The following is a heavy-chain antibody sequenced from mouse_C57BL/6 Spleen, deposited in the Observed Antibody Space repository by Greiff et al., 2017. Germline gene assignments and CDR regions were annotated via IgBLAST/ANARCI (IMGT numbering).Heavy chain of an antibody. CDR1: GYAISSYW. Sequence: QVQLKQSGAELVKPGASVKISCKASGYAISSYWMNWVKQRPGKGLEWIGQIYPGDGDTNYNGKFKGKATLTADKSSSTAYMHLSSLTSEDSAVYCCASDDGYYPAWFAYWGQGTLVTVSA. J-gene: IGHJ3*01. CDR2: IYPGDGDT. V-gene: IGHV1-80*01. CDR3: ASDDGYYPAWFAY. D-gene: IGHD2-3*01.